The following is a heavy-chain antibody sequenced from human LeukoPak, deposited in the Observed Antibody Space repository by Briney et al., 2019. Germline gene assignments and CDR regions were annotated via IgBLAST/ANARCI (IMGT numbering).Heavy chain of an antibody. V-gene: IGHV1-2*02. D-gene: IGHD6-19*01. Sequence: GASVKVSCKASGYTFTGYYMHWVRQAPGQGLEWMGWINPNSGGTNYAPKFQGRVTMTRDTSISTAYMELSRLRSDDTAVYYCARDCEHLASGWPGRFDYWGQGTLVTVSS. CDR3: ARDCEHLASGWPGRFDY. CDR1: GYTFTGYY. CDR2: INPNSGGT. J-gene: IGHJ4*02.